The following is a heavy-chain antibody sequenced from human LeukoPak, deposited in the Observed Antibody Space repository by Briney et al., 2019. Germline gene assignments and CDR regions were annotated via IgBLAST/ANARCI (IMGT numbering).Heavy chain of an antibody. CDR3: ARLGLYHYYYYMDV. D-gene: IGHD1-26*01. J-gene: IGHJ6*03. CDR1: GGQISSYY. Sequence: SETLALTFTVSGGQISSYYWSWIRQPPGKGLEGIGYIYTSGSTNYNPSLKSRVTISVDTSKNQFSLKLSSVTAADTAVYYCARLGLYHYYYYMDVWGKGTTVTVSS. CDR2: IYTSGST. V-gene: IGHV4-4*09.